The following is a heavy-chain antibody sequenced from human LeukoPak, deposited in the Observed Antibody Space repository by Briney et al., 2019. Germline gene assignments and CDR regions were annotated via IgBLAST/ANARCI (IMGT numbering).Heavy chain of an antibody. V-gene: IGHV1-69*13. J-gene: IGHJ5*02. CDR3: ARDIERLNWFDP. CDR1: GGTFSSYA. Sequence: EASVKVSCKASGGTFSSYAISWVRQAPGQGLEWMGGIIPIFGTANYAQKFQGRVTITADESTSTAYMELSSLRSEDTAVYYCARDIERLNWFDPWGQGTLVTVPS. D-gene: IGHD1-26*01. CDR2: IIPIFGTA.